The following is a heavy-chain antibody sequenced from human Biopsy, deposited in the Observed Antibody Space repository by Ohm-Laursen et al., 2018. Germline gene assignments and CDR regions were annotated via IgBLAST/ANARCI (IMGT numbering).Heavy chain of an antibody. Sequence: SDTLSLTCTVSGDSVTKYYWSWIRQPPGKGLEWIGHIYCSVMTNYNPSLQSRVSISVDTSRNQVSLTLSSVTAADTAVYYCARDSGILNYGNFKYYHYYGMDVWGQGTKVTVSS. CDR3: ARDSGILNYGNFKYYHYYGMDV. CDR1: GDSVTKYY. CDR2: IYCSVMT. D-gene: IGHD4-11*01. V-gene: IGHV4-59*02. J-gene: IGHJ6*02.